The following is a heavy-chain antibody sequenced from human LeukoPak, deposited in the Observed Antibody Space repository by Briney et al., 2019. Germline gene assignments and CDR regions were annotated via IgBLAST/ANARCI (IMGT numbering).Heavy chain of an antibody. V-gene: IGHV1-69*01. J-gene: IGHJ5*02. CDR1: GDTFGNND. Sequence: SVKVSCKASGDTFGNNDFAWVRLAPGQGLEWMGGILPVLGRPDYAQRFQDRITITADESTSTVYLQLSSLRSDDTAVYYCARGGWQTTGWYADHWGQGTLVTVAS. CDR3: ARGGWQTTGWYADH. D-gene: IGHD6-19*01. CDR2: ILPVLGRP.